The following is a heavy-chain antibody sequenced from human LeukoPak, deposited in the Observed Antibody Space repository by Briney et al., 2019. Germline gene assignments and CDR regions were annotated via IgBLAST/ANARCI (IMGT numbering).Heavy chain of an antibody. V-gene: IGHV3-23*01. J-gene: IGHJ5*02. D-gene: IGHD3-22*01. Sequence: PGGSLRLSCATSGFTFSSYAMSWVRQAPGKGLEWVSAISGSGGSTYYADSVKGRFTISRDNSKNTLYLQMNSLRAEDTAVYYCAKSPIYYYDSSGYNWFDPWGQGTLVTVSS. CDR1: GFTFSSYA. CDR2: ISGSGGST. CDR3: AKSPIYYYDSSGYNWFDP.